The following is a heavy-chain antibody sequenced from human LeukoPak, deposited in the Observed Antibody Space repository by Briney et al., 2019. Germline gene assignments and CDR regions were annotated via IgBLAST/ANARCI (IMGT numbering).Heavy chain of an antibody. Sequence: PSETLSLTCTVSGGSISSYYWSWIRQPPGKGLEWIGYIYYNGNTNYNPFLKSRVTISIDTSKNQFSLKLSSVTAADTAVYYCARARYYYTYWGQGTLVTVSS. V-gene: IGHV4-59*01. CDR3: ARARYYYTY. CDR2: IYYNGNT. CDR1: GGSISSYY. J-gene: IGHJ4*02.